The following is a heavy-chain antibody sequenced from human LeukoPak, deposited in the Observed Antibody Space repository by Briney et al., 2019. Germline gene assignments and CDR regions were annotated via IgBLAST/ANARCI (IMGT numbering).Heavy chain of an antibody. V-gene: IGHV4-34*01. CDR1: GGSFSGYY. CDR3: ARNAEMATMTEYFQH. J-gene: IGHJ1*01. Sequence: ETLSLTCAVYGGSFSGYYWSWIRQPPGKGLEWIGEINHSGSTNYNPSLKSRVTISVDTSKNQFSLKLSSVTAADTAVYYCARNAEMATMTEYFQHWGQGTLVTVSS. CDR2: INHSGST. D-gene: IGHD5-24*01.